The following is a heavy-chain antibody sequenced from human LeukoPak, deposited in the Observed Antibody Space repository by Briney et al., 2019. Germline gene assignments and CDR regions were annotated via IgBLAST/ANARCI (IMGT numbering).Heavy chain of an antibody. CDR2: IYHNGNT. V-gene: IGHV4-59*01. CDR3: ASGYFSAWSDWFDS. J-gene: IGHJ5*01. D-gene: IGHD6-19*01. Sequence: SETLSLTCTASGSSMRSNNYWTWIRRSPGKGLEWVGSIYHNGNTNYNPSLKSRVTISVDTSRNQLSLKAPSMTPADSAVYFCASGYFSAWSDWFDSWGQGTLVTVPS. CDR1: GSSMRSNNY.